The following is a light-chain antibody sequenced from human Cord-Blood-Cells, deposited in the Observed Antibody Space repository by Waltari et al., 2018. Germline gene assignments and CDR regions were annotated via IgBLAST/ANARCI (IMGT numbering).Light chain of an antibody. Sequence: DIQMTQSPSSMSESVGDRVTITCRASQGIRNDLDWYQQKPGKAPKRLIYAASSLQSGVPSRFSGSGSGTEFTLTISSLQPEDFATYYCLQHNSYPFTFGPGTKVDIK. J-gene: IGKJ3*01. CDR2: AAS. V-gene: IGKV1-17*01. CDR1: QGIRND. CDR3: LQHNSYPFT.